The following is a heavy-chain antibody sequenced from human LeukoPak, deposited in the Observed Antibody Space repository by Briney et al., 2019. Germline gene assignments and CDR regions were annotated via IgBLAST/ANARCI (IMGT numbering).Heavy chain of an antibody. CDR3: AKGRYYDSSGSFYFDY. CDR1: GFTFSNCA. D-gene: IGHD3-22*01. Sequence: GGSLRLSCAASGFTFSNCAMNWVRQAPGKGLEWVSTISGSGDNTYYADSVKGRFTISRDNSKNTLYVQVNSLGTEDTAAYYCAKGRYYDSSGSFYFDYWGQGTLVTVSS. CDR2: ISGSGDNT. J-gene: IGHJ4*02. V-gene: IGHV3-23*01.